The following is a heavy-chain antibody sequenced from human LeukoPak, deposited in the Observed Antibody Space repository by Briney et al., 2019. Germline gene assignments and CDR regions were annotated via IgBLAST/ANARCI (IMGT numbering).Heavy chain of an antibody. V-gene: IGHV3-30*18. J-gene: IGHJ3*02. CDR3: AKGVLSYCSGGSCLADAFDI. CDR2: ISYDGSNK. CDR1: GFTFSSYG. D-gene: IGHD2-15*01. Sequence: GRSLRLSCAASGFTFSSYGMHWVRRAPGKGLEWVAVISYDGSNKYYADSVKGRFTISRDNSKNTLYLQMNSLRAEDTAVYYCAKGVLSYCSGGSCLADAFDIWGQGTMVTVSS.